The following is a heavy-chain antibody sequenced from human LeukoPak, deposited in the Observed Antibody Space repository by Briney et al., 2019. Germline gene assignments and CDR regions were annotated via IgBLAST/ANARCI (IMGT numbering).Heavy chain of an antibody. D-gene: IGHD1-26*01. CDR3: ARDKIVGATHFDY. CDR1: GFTFSTYW. Sequence: GGSLRLSCVGSGFTFSTYWMSWVRQAPGKGLEWVANIRQDGGEKYYVDSVKGRFSISRDDARNSLYLQMNRLTAEDTAVYYCARDKIVGATHFDYWGQGTLVTVSS. V-gene: IGHV3-7*01. J-gene: IGHJ4*02. CDR2: IRQDGGEK.